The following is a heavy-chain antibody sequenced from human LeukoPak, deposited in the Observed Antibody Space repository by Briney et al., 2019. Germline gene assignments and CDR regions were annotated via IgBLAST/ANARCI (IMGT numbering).Heavy chain of an antibody. Sequence: GGSLRLSCAASGCTFSSYAMSWVRQAPGEGLEWVSAISGSGGSTYYADSVKGRFTISRDNSKNTLYLQMNSLRAEDTAVYYCAKDRRWLSGIDYWGQGTLVTVSS. V-gene: IGHV3-23*01. CDR2: ISGSGGST. CDR1: GCTFSSYA. CDR3: AKDRRWLSGIDY. D-gene: IGHD3-10*01. J-gene: IGHJ4*02.